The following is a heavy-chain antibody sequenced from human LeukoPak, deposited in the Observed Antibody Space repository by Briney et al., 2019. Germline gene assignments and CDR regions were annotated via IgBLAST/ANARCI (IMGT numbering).Heavy chain of an antibody. CDR1: GFTFSNHQ. Sequence: GGSLRLSCAGSGFTFSNHQMNWVRRAPGKGLEWVAKIKQDGAEKHYVDSVKGRFTISRDNDKNTLYLQMNSLRAEDTAVYYCTRGQYSYGPFDYWGQGTLVTVSS. CDR3: TRGQYSYGPFDY. V-gene: IGHV3-7*02. CDR2: IKQDGAEK. D-gene: IGHD5-18*01. J-gene: IGHJ4*02.